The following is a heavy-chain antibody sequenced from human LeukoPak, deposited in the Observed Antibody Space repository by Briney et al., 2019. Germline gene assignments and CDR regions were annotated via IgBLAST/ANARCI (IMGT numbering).Heavy chain of an antibody. Sequence: GGSLRLSCAASGFTFSSYAMSWVRQAPGKGLEWVSAISGSGDSTYYADSVKGRFTISRDNSKNTLYLQMSSLRAEDTAVYYCAKQRGLGIAAASNYWGQGTLVTVSS. CDR3: AKQRGLGIAAASNY. V-gene: IGHV3-23*01. CDR1: GFTFSSYA. J-gene: IGHJ4*02. D-gene: IGHD6-13*01. CDR2: ISGSGDST.